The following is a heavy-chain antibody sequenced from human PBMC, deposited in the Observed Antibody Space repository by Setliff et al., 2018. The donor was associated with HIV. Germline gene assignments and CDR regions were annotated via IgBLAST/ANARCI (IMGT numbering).Heavy chain of an antibody. CDR1: GGTFSIYA. V-gene: IGHV1-69*13. D-gene: IGHD6-13*01. CDR2: IIPIFDTT. Sequence: SVKVSCKASGGTFSIYAISWVRQAPGQGLEWMGGIIPIFDTTHYAQKFQGRVTITADESTSTAYMELSSLRSEDTAVYYCARSSLAAAGLGYMDVWGKGTTVTVSS. CDR3: ARSSLAAAGLGYMDV. J-gene: IGHJ6*03.